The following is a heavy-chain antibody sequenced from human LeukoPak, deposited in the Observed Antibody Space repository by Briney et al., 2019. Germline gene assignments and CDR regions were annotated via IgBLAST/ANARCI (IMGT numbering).Heavy chain of an antibody. CDR3: ARDDNWNDKPFDL. CDR2: ISTSSSHI. J-gene: IGHJ4*02. D-gene: IGHD1-20*01. Sequence: GGSLRLSCTASGFTFSFYMVNWVRQAPGKGLEWVSSISTSSSHINYADSLKGRFTVSRDNAKNSLYLQMNNLRAEDTGVYYCARDDNWNDKPFDLWGPGTLVTVSP. V-gene: IGHV3-21*01. CDR1: GFTFSFYM.